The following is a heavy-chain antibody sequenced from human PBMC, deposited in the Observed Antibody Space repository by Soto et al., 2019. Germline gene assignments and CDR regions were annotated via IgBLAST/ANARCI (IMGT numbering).Heavy chain of an antibody. CDR1: GFTFSYYN. D-gene: IGHD6-6*01. Sequence: GGSLRLSCAASGFTFSYYNMHWVRQAPGKGLEWISFIRSNSDNTYYADSVKGRFTISRDNAKNSLYLQMSSLRDEDTAVYYCARDGESSSSSDFDYWGQGTLVTVSS. V-gene: IGHV3-48*02. J-gene: IGHJ4*02. CDR2: IRSNSDNT. CDR3: ARDGESSSSSDFDY.